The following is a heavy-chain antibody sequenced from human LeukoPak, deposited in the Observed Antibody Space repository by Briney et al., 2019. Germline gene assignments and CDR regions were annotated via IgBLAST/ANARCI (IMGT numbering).Heavy chain of an antibody. J-gene: IGHJ4*02. D-gene: IGHD6-19*01. V-gene: IGHV4-31*03. CDR2: IYYSGRT. Sequence: PSETLSLTCTVSGGSISSGGYYWSWIRQHPGKGLEWIGYIYYSGRTYYNPSLKSRVTISVDTSKNQFSLKLSSVTAADTAVYYCARTAVAGTEDYWGQGTLVTVSS. CDR1: GGSISSGGYY. CDR3: ARTAVAGTEDY.